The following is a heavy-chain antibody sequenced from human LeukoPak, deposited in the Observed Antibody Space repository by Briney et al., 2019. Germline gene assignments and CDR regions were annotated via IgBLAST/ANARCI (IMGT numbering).Heavy chain of an antibody. CDR2: IRSKANSYAT. V-gene: IGHV3-73*01. Sequence: GGSLKLSCAASGFTFSGSAMHWVRQASGKGLEWVGRIRSKANSYATAYAASVKGRFTISRDDSKNTAYLQMNSLKTEDTAVYYCTRLGDYDILTGDNDYWGQGTLVTVSS. CDR3: TRLGDYDILTGDNDY. CDR1: GFTFSGSA. D-gene: IGHD3-9*01. J-gene: IGHJ4*02.